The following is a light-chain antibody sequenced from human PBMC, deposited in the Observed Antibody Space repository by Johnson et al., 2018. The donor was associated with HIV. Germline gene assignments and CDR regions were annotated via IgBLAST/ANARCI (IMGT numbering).Light chain of an antibody. CDR1: SSNIGNNY. V-gene: IGLV1-51*01. J-gene: IGLJ1*01. Sequence: QSVLTQPPSVSAAPGQKVTISCSGSSSNIGNNYVSWYRQLPGTAPKLLIYDNNKRPSGIPDRISGSKSGTSATLGITGLQTGDEADYYCGTWDSSLSAGGVFGTGTKVTVL. CDR3: GTWDSSLSAGGV. CDR2: DNN.